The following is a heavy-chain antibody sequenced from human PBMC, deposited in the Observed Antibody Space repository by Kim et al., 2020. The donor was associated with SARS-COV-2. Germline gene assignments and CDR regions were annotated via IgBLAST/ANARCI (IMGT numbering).Heavy chain of an antibody. V-gene: IGHV3-73*01. CDR1: GFTLSGTA. D-gene: IGHD2-15*01. J-gene: IGHJ5*02. CDR3: TSGYCSGGTCYPQFDP. Sequence: GGSLRLSCAASGFTLSGTATHWVRQASGKGLEWVGRIKSKGNTYATAYGASVKGRFTISRDDYENTAYLQMNSLKAEDTAVYYCTSGYCSGGTCYPQFDPWGQGTLVTVSS. CDR2: IKSKGNTYAT.